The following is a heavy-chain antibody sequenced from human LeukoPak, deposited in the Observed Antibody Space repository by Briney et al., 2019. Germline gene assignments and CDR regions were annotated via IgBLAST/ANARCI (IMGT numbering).Heavy chain of an antibody. CDR3: ARGGILATIYFDY. Sequence: SETLSLTCAVYGGSFSGYYWSWIRQPPGKGLEWIGEINHSGSTNYNPSLKSRVTISVDTSKNQFSLKLSSVTAADTAVYYCARGGILATIYFDYWGQGTLVTVSS. D-gene: IGHD5-12*01. J-gene: IGHJ4*02. CDR2: INHSGST. V-gene: IGHV4-34*01. CDR1: GGSFSGYY.